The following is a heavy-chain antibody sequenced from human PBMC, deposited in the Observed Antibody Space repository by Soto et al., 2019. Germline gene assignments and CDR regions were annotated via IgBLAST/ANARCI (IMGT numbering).Heavy chain of an antibody. CDR1: GGSISGYY. V-gene: IGHV4-59*01. D-gene: IGHD6-19*01. Sequence: SETLSLTCTVSGGSISGYYWSWIRQPPGKGLEWIGYIYYSGSTSYNPSLKSRLTISVDTSKNQFSLRLTSVTAADTAVYYCARDGITPLTGYSSGWYLGYWGQGTLVTVSS. CDR2: IYYSGST. CDR3: ARDGITPLTGYSSGWYLGY. J-gene: IGHJ4*02.